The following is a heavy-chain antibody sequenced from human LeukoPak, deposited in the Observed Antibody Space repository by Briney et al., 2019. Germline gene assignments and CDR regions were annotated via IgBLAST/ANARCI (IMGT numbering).Heavy chain of an antibody. J-gene: IGHJ6*02. CDR1: GGSISSGGYS. D-gene: IGHD2-2*01. CDR3: ARVWDDCSSTSCPYGMDV. CDR2: IYYSGST. V-gene: IGHV4-31*11. Sequence: SSQTLSLTCAVSGGSISSGGYSWSWIRQPPGKGLEWIGYIYYSGSTYYNPSLKSRVTISVDTSKNQFSLKLSSVTAADTAVYYCARVWDDCSSTSCPYGMDVWGQGTTVTVSS.